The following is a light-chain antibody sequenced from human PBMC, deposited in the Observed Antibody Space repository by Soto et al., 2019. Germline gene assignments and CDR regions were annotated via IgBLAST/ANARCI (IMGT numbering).Light chain of an antibody. CDR1: SSDIGDSNY. J-gene: IGLJ1*01. V-gene: IGLV2-14*03. CDR2: DVT. Sequence: QSVLTQPASVSGSPGQSITISCTGTSSDIGDSNYVSWYQQHPGKAPKLMIYDVTSRPSGVSNRFSGSKSGNTASLTISGLQAEDEADYYCSSYATTSALYVFGTGTKAPS. CDR3: SSYATTSALYV.